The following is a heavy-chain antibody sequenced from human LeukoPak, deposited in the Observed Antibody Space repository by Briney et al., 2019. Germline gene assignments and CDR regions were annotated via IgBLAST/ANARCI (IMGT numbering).Heavy chain of an antibody. V-gene: IGHV3-7*01. CDR2: IRQDSSEP. D-gene: IGHD2-2*01. CDR1: GFTFSAYW. Sequence: GESLRLACAASGFTFSAYWMTWVRQPPGKGLEWVANIRQDSSEPYYVDSVKGRFTISRDNAKNTVYLQMSSLRAEDTAVYYCAREGVFCVRNCISNSGARFDPWGQGTLVTVSS. CDR3: AREGVFCVRNCISNSGARFDP. J-gene: IGHJ5*02.